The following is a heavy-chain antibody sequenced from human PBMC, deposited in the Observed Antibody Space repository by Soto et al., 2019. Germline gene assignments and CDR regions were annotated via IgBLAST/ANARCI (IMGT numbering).Heavy chain of an antibody. V-gene: IGHV4-31*02. CDR1: GGSITSGGYS. J-gene: IGHJ4*02. CDR3: ARGSGYYRNFDS. CDR2: IFASGSP. Sequence: QVQLQESGPGLVKPSQTLSLTCYVSGGSITSGGYSWTWIRHQPGKALQWIGYIFASGSPYYTPSPKIRRTITVHTGKNLFSLELSSVTAADTAVYYCARGSGYYRNFDSWGQGTLVSVSS. D-gene: IGHD3-3*01.